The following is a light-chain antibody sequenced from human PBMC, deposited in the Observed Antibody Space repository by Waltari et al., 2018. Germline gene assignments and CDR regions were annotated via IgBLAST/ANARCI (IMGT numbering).Light chain of an antibody. J-gene: IGLJ2*01. CDR1: NSDGGAYNY. V-gene: IGLV2-11*01. Sequence: QSALTQPRSVSGSPGQSLTLSCTGTNSDGGAYNYFSWYQQRPGKAPKLVLYDVDKLPSGVPDRFSGSSAGNTASLTISRLQADDEADYFCCSYAGRYTSVFGGGTKVTVL. CDR2: DVD. CDR3: CSYAGRYTSV.